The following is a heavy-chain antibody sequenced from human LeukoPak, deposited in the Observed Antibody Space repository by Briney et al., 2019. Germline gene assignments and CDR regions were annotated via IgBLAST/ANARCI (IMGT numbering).Heavy chain of an antibody. V-gene: IGHV1-2*02. CDR3: ASQMWERGGCFDP. Sequence: ASVKVSCKASGYTFTGYYMHWVRQAPGQGLEWMGWINPNSGGTNYAQKFQGRVTMTRDTSISTAYMELSRLRSDDTAVYYCASQMWERGGCFDPWGQGTLVTVSS. CDR2: INPNSGGT. CDR1: GYTFTGYY. J-gene: IGHJ5*02. D-gene: IGHD1-26*01.